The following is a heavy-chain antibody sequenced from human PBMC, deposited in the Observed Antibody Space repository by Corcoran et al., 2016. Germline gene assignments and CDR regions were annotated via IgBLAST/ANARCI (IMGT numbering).Heavy chain of an antibody. CDR2: VYYSGST. J-gene: IGHJ4*02. CDR1: GGSISSSTYY. CDR3: ARVIKSSDAVYY. D-gene: IGHD2-21*01. Sequence: QLQLQESGPGLVKPSETLSLTCTVSGGSISSSTYYWAWIRQPPGKGLEWTGSVYYSGSTYYNPSLKSRVTISVDTSKNQFSLRLSSVTAADTAVYYCARVIKSSDAVYYWGQGTLVTVSS. V-gene: IGHV4-39*07.